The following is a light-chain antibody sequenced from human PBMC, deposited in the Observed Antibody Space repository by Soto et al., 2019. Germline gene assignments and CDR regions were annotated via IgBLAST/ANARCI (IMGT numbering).Light chain of an antibody. Sequence: QSVLTQPASVSGSPGQSITISCTGTSSDVGGSNYVSWYQQHPGKAPKLMIYEVSNRPSGVSNRFSGSKSGNTASLTISGLQAEDEADYYCISYTSSSTRVFGGGTKLTVL. CDR1: SSDVGGSNY. V-gene: IGLV2-14*01. J-gene: IGLJ2*01. CDR3: ISYTSSSTRV. CDR2: EVS.